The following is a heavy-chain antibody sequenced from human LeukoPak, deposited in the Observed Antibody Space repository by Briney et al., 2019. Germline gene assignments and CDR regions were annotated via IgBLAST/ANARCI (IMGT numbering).Heavy chain of an antibody. D-gene: IGHD3-10*01. CDR3: AKDLLRGMVRDQPADY. V-gene: IGHV3-23*01. CDR1: GFTFSSYG. CDR2: ISGSGSST. Sequence: PGGSLRLSCAASGFTFSSYGMSWVRQAPGKGLEWVSAISGSGSSTYYADSVKGRLTISRDNSKDTLYLQMNSLRAEDTAVYYCAKDLLRGMVRDQPADYWGQGTLVTVSS. J-gene: IGHJ4*02.